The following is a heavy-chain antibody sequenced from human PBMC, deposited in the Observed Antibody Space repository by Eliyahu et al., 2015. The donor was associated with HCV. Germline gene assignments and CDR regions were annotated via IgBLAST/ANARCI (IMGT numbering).Heavy chain of an antibody. D-gene: IGHD6-6*01. CDR3: ARWGSSPTQLGMDV. J-gene: IGHJ6*02. V-gene: IGHV4-39*01. CDR2: IYFWWGT. Sequence: QLQLQESGPGLVKPSETLSLTCTVSGGSISSSSYYWGWIRQPPGKGLEWIGSIYFWWGTFHNPSLKSRVTISVDTSKNQFSLKLSSVTAADTAVYYCARWGSSPTQLGMDVWGQGTTVTVSS. CDR1: GGSISSSSYY.